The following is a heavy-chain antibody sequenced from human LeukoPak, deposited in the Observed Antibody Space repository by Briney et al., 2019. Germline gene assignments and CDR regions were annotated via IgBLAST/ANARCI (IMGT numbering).Heavy chain of an antibody. CDR3: ARASVAGPLFDY. J-gene: IGHJ4*02. V-gene: IGHV3-21*01. Sequence: PGGSLRLSCAASGFSFSSYNMNWVRQTPGKGLEWVSSISSSSSYIYYADSVKGRFTISRDNAKNSLYLQMNSLRAEDTAVYYCARASVAGPLFDYWGQGTLVTVSS. CDR1: GFSFSSYN. D-gene: IGHD6-19*01. CDR2: ISSSSSYI.